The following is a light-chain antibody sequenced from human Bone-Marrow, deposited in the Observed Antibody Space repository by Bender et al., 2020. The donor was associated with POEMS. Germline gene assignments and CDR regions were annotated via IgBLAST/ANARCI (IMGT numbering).Light chain of an antibody. Sequence: QSALTQVASVSGSPGQSITISCTGTISDVGSYDLVSWYQQHPGKAPKLLIYEVRKRPSGVSNRFSGSKSGNTASLTIYGLQAEDEADYYCSSYTSSSTWVFGGGTKLTVL. CDR2: EVR. CDR3: SSYTSSSTWV. V-gene: IGLV2-14*02. CDR1: ISDVGSYDL. J-gene: IGLJ3*02.